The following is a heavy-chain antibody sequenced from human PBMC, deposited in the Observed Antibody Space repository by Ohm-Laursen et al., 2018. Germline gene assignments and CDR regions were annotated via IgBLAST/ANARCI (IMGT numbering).Heavy chain of an antibody. D-gene: IGHD6-19*01. CDR2: IYSGGST. J-gene: IGHJ3*02. Sequence: SLRLSCTASGFTVSSNYMSWVRQAPGTGMEWDSVIYSGGSTYYADSVKGRFTISRDNSKNTLYLQMNSLRAEDTAVYYCARDSVGSGWSRGAFDIWGQGTMVTVSS. V-gene: IGHV3-53*01. CDR3: ARDSVGSGWSRGAFDI. CDR1: GFTVSSNY.